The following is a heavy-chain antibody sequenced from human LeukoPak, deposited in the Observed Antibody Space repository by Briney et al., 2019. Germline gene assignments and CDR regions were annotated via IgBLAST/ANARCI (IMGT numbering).Heavy chain of an antibody. CDR3: ARVPDDYYGSGSYNY. Sequence: ASVKVSCKAPGYTFTGYYMHWVRQAPGQGLEWMGWINPNSGGTNYAQKFQGRVTMTRDTSISTAYMELSRLRSDDTAVYYCARVPDDYYGSGSYNYWGQGTLVTVSS. J-gene: IGHJ4*02. CDR1: GYTFTGYY. D-gene: IGHD3-10*01. V-gene: IGHV1-2*02. CDR2: INPNSGGT.